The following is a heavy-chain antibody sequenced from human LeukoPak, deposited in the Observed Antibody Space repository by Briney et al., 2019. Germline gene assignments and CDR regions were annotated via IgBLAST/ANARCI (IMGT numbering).Heavy chain of an antibody. CDR1: GFTFSSYW. D-gene: IGHD6-19*01. Sequence: GGSLRLSCAASGFTFSSYWMHWVRQAPGKGLVWVSRINGDGTSTTYADSVKGRFTISRDNAKNTLYLQMNSLRAEDTAVYYCAKPPAAVTGHFDYWGQGTLVTVSS. CDR2: INGDGTST. CDR3: AKPPAAVTGHFDY. V-gene: IGHV3-74*03. J-gene: IGHJ4*02.